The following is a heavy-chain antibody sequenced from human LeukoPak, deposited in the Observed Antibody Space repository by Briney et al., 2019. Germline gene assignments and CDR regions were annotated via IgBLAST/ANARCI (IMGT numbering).Heavy chain of an antibody. Sequence: ASVKVSCKASGYTFTSYAISWVRQAPGQGLEWMGWISAYNGNTNYVQKLQGGVTMATDTSTSTAYMELRSLRSDDTAVYYCARTAGMVVITTPFDYWGQGTLVTVSS. D-gene: IGHD3-22*01. CDR2: ISAYNGNT. CDR3: ARTAGMVVITTPFDY. V-gene: IGHV1-18*01. J-gene: IGHJ4*02. CDR1: GYTFTSYA.